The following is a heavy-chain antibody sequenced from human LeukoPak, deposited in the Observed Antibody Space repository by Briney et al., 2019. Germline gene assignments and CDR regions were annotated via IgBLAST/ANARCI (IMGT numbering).Heavy chain of an antibody. CDR1: RGSITDNY. D-gene: IGHD6-19*01. Sequence: SETLSLTCTVSRGSITDNYWSWIRQPPGKGLEWIGYVYYSGGGTNYNPSLKSRVIISVDTSKNHFSLKLGSVTAADTAVYYCARGNSSGWYGGFDYWGQGILVTVSS. CDR2: VYYSGGGT. CDR3: ARGNSSGWYGGFDY. V-gene: IGHV4-59*01. J-gene: IGHJ4*02.